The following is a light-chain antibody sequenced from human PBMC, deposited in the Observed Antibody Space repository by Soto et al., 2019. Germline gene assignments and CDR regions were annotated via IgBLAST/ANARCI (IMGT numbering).Light chain of an antibody. V-gene: IGKV3-11*01. CDR3: QQRTDWRLT. CDR1: QSVNSH. J-gene: IGKJ4*01. Sequence: EIVLTQSPATLSLSPGERATLSCRASQSVNSHLTWYQQKPGQAPRLLIYDASNRATGIPARFSGSGSGTEFTLTIRRLEPEDFAVSFCQQRTDWRLTFGGGTKVEIK. CDR2: DAS.